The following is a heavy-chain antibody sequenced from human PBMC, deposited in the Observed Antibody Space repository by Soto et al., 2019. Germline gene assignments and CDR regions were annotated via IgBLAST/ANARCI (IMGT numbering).Heavy chain of an antibody. CDR2: INHSGGT. CDR3: ARGRWGCSGGSCYSCFDP. Sequence: SETLSLICAVYGGSFSGYYWSWIRQPPGKGLEWIGEINHSGGTNYNPSLKSRVTISVVTSKNQFSLKLSSVTAADTAVYYCARGRWGCSGGSCYSCFDPWGQGTLVTVSS. D-gene: IGHD2-15*01. J-gene: IGHJ5*02. V-gene: IGHV4-34*01. CDR1: GGSFSGYY.